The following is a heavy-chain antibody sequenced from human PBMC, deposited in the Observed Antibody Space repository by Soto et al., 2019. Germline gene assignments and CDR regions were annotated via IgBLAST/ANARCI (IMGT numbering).Heavy chain of an antibody. J-gene: IGHJ4*02. D-gene: IGHD3-16*01. CDR3: AHSLWGSAPDY. CDR1: GFPLSARGVG. CDR2: IYWNDDK. V-gene: IGHV2-5*01. Sequence: QITLKESGPTLVKPTEPLTLTCTVSGFPLSARGVGVGWIRQPPGKALDWLAVIYWNDDKRYSPSLKSRLTTTKDTSKTQVVLTMTNTDPVDTAKYYCAHSLWGSAPDYWGQGTLVTVSS.